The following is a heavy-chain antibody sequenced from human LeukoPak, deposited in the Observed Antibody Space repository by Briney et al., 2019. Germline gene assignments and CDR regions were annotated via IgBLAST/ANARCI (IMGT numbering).Heavy chain of an antibody. Sequence: GGSLRLSCAASGFTVSGNYMSSVRQAPGKGLEWVSVIYTAGSTYNADSVKGRFTISRDRSKNTLYLQMNTLRAEDTAVYFCAGGNTWPGLSYWGQGTLLTVSS. D-gene: IGHD6-25*01. CDR3: AGGNTWPGLSY. V-gene: IGHV3-53*01. J-gene: IGHJ4*02. CDR1: GFTVSGNY. CDR2: IYTAGST.